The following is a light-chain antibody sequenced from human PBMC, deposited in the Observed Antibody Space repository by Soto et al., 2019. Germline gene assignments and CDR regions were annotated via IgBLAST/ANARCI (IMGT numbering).Light chain of an antibody. CDR3: ISYAGSNLLYV. CDR2: EVS. J-gene: IGLJ1*01. CDR1: SSDVGGYNY. V-gene: IGLV2-8*01. Sequence: HSALTQPPSASGSPGQSVTISCTGTSSDVGGYNYVSWYQQHPGKAPKLMIYEVSKRPSGVPDRFSGSKSGNTASLTVSGLQAEDEADYYCISYAGSNLLYVFGTGTKLTVL.